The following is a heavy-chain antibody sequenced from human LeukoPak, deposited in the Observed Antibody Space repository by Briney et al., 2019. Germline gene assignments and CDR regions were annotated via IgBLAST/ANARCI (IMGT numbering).Heavy chain of an antibody. Sequence: GGSLRLSCAASGFTFSSYSMNWVRQAPGKGLEWVSSISSSSSYIYYADSVKGRFTISRDNAKNSLYLQMNSLRAEDTAVYYCARDHEPMGAYYYYMDVWGKGTTVTISS. D-gene: IGHD3-10*01. CDR2: ISSSSSYI. CDR3: ARDHEPMGAYYYYMDV. CDR1: GFTFSSYS. V-gene: IGHV3-21*01. J-gene: IGHJ6*03.